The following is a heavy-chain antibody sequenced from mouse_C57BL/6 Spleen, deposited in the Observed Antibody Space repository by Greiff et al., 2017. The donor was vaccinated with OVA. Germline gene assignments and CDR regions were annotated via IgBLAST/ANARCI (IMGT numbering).Heavy chain of an antibody. Sequence: QVQLQQSGPELVKPGASVKVSCKASGYAFSSSWMNWVKQRPGKGLEWIGRIYPGDGDTNYNGKFKGKATLTADKSSSTAYMQLSSLTSEDSAVYFFARSDYDSAWFAYWGQGTLVTVSA. J-gene: IGHJ3*01. D-gene: IGHD2-4*01. CDR3: ARSDYDSAWFAY. CDR1: GYAFSSSW. CDR2: IYPGDGDT. V-gene: IGHV1-82*01.